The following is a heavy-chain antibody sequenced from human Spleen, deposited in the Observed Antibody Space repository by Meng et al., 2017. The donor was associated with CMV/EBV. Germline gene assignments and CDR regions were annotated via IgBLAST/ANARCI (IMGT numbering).Heavy chain of an antibody. CDR3: AKDRYYSGAGSYDMDV. D-gene: IGHD3-10*01. CDR1: GFTFSIYG. CDR2: IWYDGSDK. J-gene: IGHJ6*02. Sequence: GGSLRLSCAASGFTFSIYGMHWVRQAPGKGLEWVAVIWYDGSDKYYGDSVKGRFSISRDNSKNALYLQMNSLRAEDTAVYYCAKDRYYSGAGSYDMDVWGQGTTVTVSS. V-gene: IGHV3-33*06.